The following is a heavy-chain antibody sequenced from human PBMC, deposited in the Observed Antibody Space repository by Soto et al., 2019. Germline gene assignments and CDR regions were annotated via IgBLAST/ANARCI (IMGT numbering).Heavy chain of an antibody. V-gene: IGHV1-2*04. Sequence: WASVKVACTASGYTFTAYSIHWVRQAPGQGLEWMGWINPNRDDTSYAQKFQGSVTMTRDTSISTAYMELTTLTSDDTAMYYCARSHGDYFDGWGQGTLVTV. D-gene: IGHD4-17*01. J-gene: IGHJ4*02. CDR2: INPNRDDT. CDR3: ARSHGDYFDG. CDR1: GYTFTAYS.